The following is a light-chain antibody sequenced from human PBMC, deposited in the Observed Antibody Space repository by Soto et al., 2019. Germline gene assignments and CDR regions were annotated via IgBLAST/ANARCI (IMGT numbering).Light chain of an antibody. CDR2: KAS. CDR3: QQYNTYPLT. J-gene: IGKJ4*01. V-gene: IGKV1-5*03. Sequence: DIQMTQSPSTLSASVGDRVTITCRASQTISSWLAWYQQRPGKAPNLLIYKASTLQSGVPSRFSGSGSGTEFSLTISILQPDDFATYYCQQYNTYPLTFGGGTTVEIK. CDR1: QTISSW.